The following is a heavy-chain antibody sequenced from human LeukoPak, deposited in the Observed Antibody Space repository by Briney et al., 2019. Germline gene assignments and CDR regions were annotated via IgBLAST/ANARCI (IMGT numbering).Heavy chain of an antibody. Sequence: GGSLRLSCAVSGFTLSSYAMSWVRQAPGKGLEWVSGISAIGGSTYYADSVKGRFTISRDNSKNTLYLQINSLRAEDTAVYYCTKPFGANPYCDSTRCYPRDYWGQGTLATVSS. CDR1: GFTLSSYA. V-gene: IGHV3-23*01. CDR2: ISAIGGST. CDR3: TKPFGANPYCDSTRCYPRDY. D-gene: IGHD2-2*01. J-gene: IGHJ4*02.